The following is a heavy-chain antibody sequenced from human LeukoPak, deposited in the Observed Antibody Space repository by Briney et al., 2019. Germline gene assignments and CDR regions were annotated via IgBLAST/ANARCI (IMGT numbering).Heavy chain of an antibody. CDR2: ISGSGGST. Sequence: GGSLRLSCAASGFTFSSYAMSWVRQAPGKGLEWLSAISGSGGSTYYADSVKGRFTISRDNSKNTLYLQMNSLRAEDTAVYYCAKGYGSGSYFDYWGQGTLVTVSS. D-gene: IGHD3-10*01. CDR3: AKGYGSGSYFDY. V-gene: IGHV3-23*01. CDR1: GFTFSSYA. J-gene: IGHJ4*02.